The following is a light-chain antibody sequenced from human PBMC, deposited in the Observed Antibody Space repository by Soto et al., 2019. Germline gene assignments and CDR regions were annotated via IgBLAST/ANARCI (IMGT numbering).Light chain of an antibody. V-gene: IGKV3-20*01. CDR1: QSVSSSY. J-gene: IGKJ2*01. CDR2: GAS. CDR3: QQYDNSPPKYT. Sequence: EIVLTQSPGTLSLSPGERATLSCRASQSVSSSYLAWYQQKPGQAPRLLIYGASSRATDIPDRFSGSGSGTAFTLTISRLEPEVFAVYYCQQYDNSPPKYTFGQGTKLEIK.